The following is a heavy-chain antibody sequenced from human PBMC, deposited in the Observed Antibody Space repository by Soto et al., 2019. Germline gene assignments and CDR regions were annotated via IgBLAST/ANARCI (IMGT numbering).Heavy chain of an antibody. D-gene: IGHD2-15*01. CDR3: ARVLMSVAATPLDY. CDR1: GYTFTSYA. V-gene: IGHV1-3*01. CDR2: INAGNGNT. J-gene: IGHJ4*02. Sequence: ASVKVSCKASGYTFTSYAMHWVRQAPGQRLEWMGWINAGNGNTKYSQKFQGRVTITRDTSASTAYMELSSLRSEDTAVYYCARVLMSVAATPLDYWAQGTLVTVSS.